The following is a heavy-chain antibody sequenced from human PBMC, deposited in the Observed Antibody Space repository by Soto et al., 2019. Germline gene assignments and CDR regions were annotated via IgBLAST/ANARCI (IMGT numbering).Heavy chain of an antibody. CDR3: ASSGCTVDFDY. CDR1: GFTFSSYG. CDR2: ISYDGSNK. D-gene: IGHD2-15*01. J-gene: IGHJ4*02. V-gene: IGHV3-30*03. Sequence: GGSLRLSCAASGFTFSSYGMHWVRQAPGKGLEWVAVISYDGSNKYYADSVKGRFTISRDNSKNTLYLQMNSLRAEDTAVYYCASSGCTVDFDYWGQGTLVTVSS.